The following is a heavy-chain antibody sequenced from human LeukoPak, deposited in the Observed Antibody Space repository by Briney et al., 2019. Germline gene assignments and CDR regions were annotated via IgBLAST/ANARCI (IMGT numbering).Heavy chain of an antibody. J-gene: IGHJ4*02. V-gene: IGHV4-38-2*02. Sequence: SQTLSLTCTVSGDSMNSVYYWAWIRQPPGKGLEWIGTISDSGSTSHNPSLNSRVTMSVDTSKNQFSLKLSSVTAADTAVYYCARGTGIDCSGGSCYSVASRPFDYWGQGTLVTVSS. D-gene: IGHD2-15*01. CDR2: ISDSGST. CDR3: ARGTGIDCSGGSCYSVASRPFDY. CDR1: GDSMNSVYY.